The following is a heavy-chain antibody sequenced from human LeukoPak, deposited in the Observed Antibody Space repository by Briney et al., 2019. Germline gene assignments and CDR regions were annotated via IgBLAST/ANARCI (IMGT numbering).Heavy chain of an antibody. D-gene: IGHD3-10*01. Sequence: GGSLRLSCVASGFTLRSYVMNWVRQTPGKGLEWVSSISGSGDSTFYADSVKGRFTISRDNSKNTLYLQMNSLRAEDTAVYYCAKNGHGSGSYHPRTKYYFDYWGQGTLVTVSS. CDR3: AKNGHGSGSYHPRTKYYFDY. V-gene: IGHV3-23*01. CDR2: ISGSGDST. J-gene: IGHJ4*02. CDR1: GFTLRSYV.